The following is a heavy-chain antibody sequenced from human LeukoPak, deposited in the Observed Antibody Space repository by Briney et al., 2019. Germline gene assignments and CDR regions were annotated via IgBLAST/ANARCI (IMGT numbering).Heavy chain of an antibody. J-gene: IGHJ4*02. CDR3: ARSPTKRVPEDY. D-gene: IGHD2-2*01. V-gene: IGHV4-34*12. CDR2: IFHSGST. CDR1: GGSFSGYY. Sequence: SETLSLTCAVYGGSFSGYYWSWIRQPPGKGLEWIGQIFHSGSTSYSPSLKSRVTISVDKSKNQFSLKFTSVTAADTAVYYCARSPTKRVPEDYWGQGTLVTVSS.